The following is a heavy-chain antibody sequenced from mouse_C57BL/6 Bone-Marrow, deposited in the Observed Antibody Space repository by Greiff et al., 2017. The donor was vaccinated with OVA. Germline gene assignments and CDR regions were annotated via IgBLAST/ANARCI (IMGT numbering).Heavy chain of an antibody. CDR1: GYAFSSYW. J-gene: IGHJ2*01. CDR3: ARVGYSGGFDY. Sequence: VQRVESGAELVKPGASVKISCKASGYAFSSYWMNWVKQRPGKGLEWIGQIYPGDGDTNYNGKFKGKATLTADKSSSTAYMQLSSLTSEDSAVYFCARVGYSGGFDYWGQGTTLTVSS. CDR2: IYPGDGDT. V-gene: IGHV1-80*01.